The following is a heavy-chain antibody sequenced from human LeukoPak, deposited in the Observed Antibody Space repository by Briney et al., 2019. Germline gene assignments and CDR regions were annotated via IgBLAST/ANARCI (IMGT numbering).Heavy chain of an antibody. V-gene: IGHV3-30*18. CDR2: ISYDGSNK. J-gene: IGHJ4*02. Sequence: GGSLRLSCAASGFTFSNAWMSWVRQAPGKGLEWVAVISYDGSNKYYADSVKGRFTISRDNSKNTLYLQMNSLRAEDTAVYYCAKKAGKQQLAHFDYWGQGTLVTVSS. D-gene: IGHD6-13*01. CDR3: AKKAGKQQLAHFDY. CDR1: GFTFSNAW.